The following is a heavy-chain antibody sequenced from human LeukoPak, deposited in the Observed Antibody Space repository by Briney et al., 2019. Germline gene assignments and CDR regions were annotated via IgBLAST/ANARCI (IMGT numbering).Heavy chain of an antibody. CDR1: GFPLSSYA. CDR2: TSSSDDGT. D-gene: IGHD3-16*01. J-gene: IGHJ2*01. V-gene: IGHV3-23*01. CDR3: ARDRYTDYGYSWFDI. Sequence: GGSLRLSCAASGFPLSSYAMSWVRQVPGKGLEWVSATSSSDDGTYHADSVRGRFTIYRDNFRNTLYLQMNRLRVEDAALYYCARDRYTDYGYSWFDIWGRGTLVTISS.